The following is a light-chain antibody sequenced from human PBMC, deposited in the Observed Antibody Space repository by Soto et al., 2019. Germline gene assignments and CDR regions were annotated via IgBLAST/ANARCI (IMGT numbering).Light chain of an antibody. V-gene: IGKV1-5*03. CDR2: KAS. CDR3: QQGYSFAFT. J-gene: IGKJ3*01. CDR1: QSIRSW. Sequence: DIQMTQFPSTLSASVGDRVTITCRASQSIRSWLAWYQQKPGKAPKLLIYKASSLESGVPSRFSGSGSGTEFTLTIRSLQPEDFETYFCQQGYSFAFTFGPGTKVDIK.